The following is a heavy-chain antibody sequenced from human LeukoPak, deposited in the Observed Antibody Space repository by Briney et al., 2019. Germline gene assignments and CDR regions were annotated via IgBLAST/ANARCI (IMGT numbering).Heavy chain of an antibody. CDR3: AREYSSSSGKALDY. CDR2: ISGSGGST. Sequence: PGGSLRLSCAASGFTFSSYAMSWVRQAPGKGLEWVSAISGSGGSTYYADSVKGRFTISRDNAKNSLYLQMNSLRDEDTAVYYCAREYSSSSGKALDYWGQGTLVTVSS. V-gene: IGHV3-23*01. D-gene: IGHD6-6*01. J-gene: IGHJ4*02. CDR1: GFTFSSYA.